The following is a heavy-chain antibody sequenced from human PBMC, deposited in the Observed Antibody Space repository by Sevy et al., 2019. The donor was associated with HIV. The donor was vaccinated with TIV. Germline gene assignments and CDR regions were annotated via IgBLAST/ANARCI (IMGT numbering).Heavy chain of an antibody. D-gene: IGHD2-15*01. V-gene: IGHV3-7*04. J-gene: IGHJ4*02. Sequence: GGSLRLSCAASGFTFSSYWMHWVRQAPGKGLEWVANINQDGSETYYVDSVKGRFTISRDNAKNSLFLQMNSLRAEDTAVYYCAGALGSSDGYWGQGTLVTVSS. CDR2: INQDGSET. CDR3: AGALGSSDGY. CDR1: GFTFSSYW.